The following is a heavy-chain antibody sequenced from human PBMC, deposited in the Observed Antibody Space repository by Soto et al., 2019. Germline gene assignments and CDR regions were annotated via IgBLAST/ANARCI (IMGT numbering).Heavy chain of an antibody. Sequence: QVQLVQSGAEVKKPGASVKASCEASGYTFTSFDINWVRQATGQGLEWMGWMDPNTGHTGYAQKFKGRISMTRDTSITTAYMELSSLTSEDTAVYYCARMFYHGSRNPTWFDPWGQGSLVTVSS. J-gene: IGHJ5*02. CDR2: MDPNTGHT. D-gene: IGHD3-10*01. CDR3: ARMFYHGSRNPTWFDP. V-gene: IGHV1-8*01. CDR1: GYTFTSFD.